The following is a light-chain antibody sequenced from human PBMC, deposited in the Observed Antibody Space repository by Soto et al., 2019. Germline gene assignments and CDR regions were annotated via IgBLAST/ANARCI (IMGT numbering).Light chain of an antibody. V-gene: IGKV3-15*01. CDR3: QQYNSWPLT. CDR1: QSVSSN. Sequence: EIVMTQSPATLSVSPGERATLSCRASQSVSSNLAWYQQKPGQTPRLLIYGASNRATGFPARFSGSGSGTEFNLTISSLQSEDFAVYYCQQYNSWPLTFGGGTKVDIK. J-gene: IGKJ4*01. CDR2: GAS.